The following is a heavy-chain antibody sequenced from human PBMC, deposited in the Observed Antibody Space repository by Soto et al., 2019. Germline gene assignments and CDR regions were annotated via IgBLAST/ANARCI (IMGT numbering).Heavy chain of an antibody. CDR3: ASMGYHYGSGSYPLDY. Sequence: SETLSLTCTVSGGSISSYYWTWIRQPPGKGLEWIGFIYNSRSTHYNPSLRSRVTFSVDTSKNQFSLKLRSVTAADTAVYYCASMGYHYGSGSYPLDYWGQGTLVTVS. CDR2: IYNSRST. CDR1: GGSISSYY. D-gene: IGHD3-10*01. J-gene: IGHJ4*02. V-gene: IGHV4-59*08.